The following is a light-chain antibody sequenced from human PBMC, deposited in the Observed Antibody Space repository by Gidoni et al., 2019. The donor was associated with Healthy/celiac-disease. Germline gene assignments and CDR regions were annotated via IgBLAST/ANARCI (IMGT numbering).Light chain of an antibody. CDR3: QQYGSSPPWT. CDR2: GAS. V-gene: IGKV3-20*01. Sequence: EMVLTQSPGPLSLSPGERATLSCRASQSVSSSYLAWYQQNPGQAPRLLIYGASSRATGIPDRFSGSGSGTDFTLTISRLEPEDFAVYYCQQYGSSPPWTFGQGTKVEIK. J-gene: IGKJ1*01. CDR1: QSVSSSY.